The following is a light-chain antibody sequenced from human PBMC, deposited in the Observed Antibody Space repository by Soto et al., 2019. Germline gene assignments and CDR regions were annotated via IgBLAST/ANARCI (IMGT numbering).Light chain of an antibody. CDR3: QQYNTWLRT. CDR2: DAS. CDR1: HSLGST. Sequence: EKGLTQSPATLSVSPGVRATLSCRPTHSLGSTLAWYQQKPGQPPRLLIYDASTRATGITARFSGSGSGTEFTLTISSLQSEDFAVYYCQQYNTWLRTFGQGTKVDI. J-gene: IGKJ1*01. V-gene: IGKV3-15*01.